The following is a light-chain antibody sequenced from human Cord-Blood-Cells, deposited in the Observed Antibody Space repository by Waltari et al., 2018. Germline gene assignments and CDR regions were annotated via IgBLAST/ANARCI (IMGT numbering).Light chain of an antibody. CDR2: DVS. CDR3: SSYTSSSTLVV. J-gene: IGLJ2*01. Sequence: QSALTQPASVSGSPGQSITISCPGTSSDVGGYKYVSWYQQHPGKAPKLMIYDVSNRPSGVSNRFYGSKSGNTASLTISGLQAEDEADYYCSSYTSSSTLVVFGGGTKLTVL. CDR1: SSDVGGYKY. V-gene: IGLV2-14*01.